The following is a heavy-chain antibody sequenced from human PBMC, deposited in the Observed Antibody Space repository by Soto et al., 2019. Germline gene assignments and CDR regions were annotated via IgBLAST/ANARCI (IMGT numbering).Heavy chain of an antibody. CDR2: LYNTGST. Sequence: SETLSLTCTVSGASISRYYWSWIRQSPGKGLEWIGYLYNTGSTIYNPSLKSRVTISVDTSKNQFSLRLSSVTAADTAKYFCAREGNLGRWLQPLDFWGQGTLVTVSS. J-gene: IGHJ4*02. CDR3: AREGNLGRWLQPLDF. V-gene: IGHV4-59*01. D-gene: IGHD5-12*01. CDR1: GASISRYY.